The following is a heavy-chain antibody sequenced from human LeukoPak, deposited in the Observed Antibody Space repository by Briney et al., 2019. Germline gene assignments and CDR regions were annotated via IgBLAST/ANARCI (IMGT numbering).Heavy chain of an antibody. D-gene: IGHD5-24*01. CDR3: ARGERRGAYYYYGMDV. CDR1: GGSFSGYY. CDR2: INHSGST. V-gene: IGHV4-34*01. J-gene: IGHJ6*02. Sequence: SETLSLTCAVYGGSFSGYYWSWIRQPPGKGLEWIREINHSGSTNYNPSLKSRVTISVDTSKNQFSLKLSSVTAADTAVYYCARGERRGAYYYYGMDVWGQGTTVTVSS.